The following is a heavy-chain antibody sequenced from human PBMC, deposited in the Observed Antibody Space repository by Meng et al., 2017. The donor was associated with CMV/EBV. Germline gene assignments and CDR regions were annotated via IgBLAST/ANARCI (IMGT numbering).Heavy chain of an antibody. D-gene: IGHD1-1*01. CDR2: IIPIFGTA. J-gene: IGHJ4*02. V-gene: IGHV1-69*05. Sequence: SVKVSCKASGGTFSSYAISWLRQAPGQGLEWMGGIIPIFGTANYAQKFQGRVTITTDESTSTAYMELSSTRSEDTAVYYFARDYQLERRSGDYWGQGTLVTVSS. CDR3: ARDYQLERRSGDY. CDR1: GGTFSSYA.